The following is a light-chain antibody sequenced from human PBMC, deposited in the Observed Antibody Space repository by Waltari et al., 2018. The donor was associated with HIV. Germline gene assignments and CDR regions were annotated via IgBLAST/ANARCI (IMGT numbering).Light chain of an antibody. Sequence: SYELTQPPSLSVSPGQTASITCPGNNLGGKYSSWYQQKPGQSPVLVIYQDNKRPSGIPERFSGSNSGNTATLTISGTQTMDEADYYCQAWDSATGVFGGGTNLTVL. CDR1: NLGGKY. CDR2: QDN. V-gene: IGLV3-1*01. J-gene: IGLJ2*01. CDR3: QAWDSATGV.